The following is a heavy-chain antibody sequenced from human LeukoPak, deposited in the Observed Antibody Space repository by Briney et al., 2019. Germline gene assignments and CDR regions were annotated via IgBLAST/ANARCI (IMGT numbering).Heavy chain of an antibody. Sequence: ASVKVSCKASGYTFTGYHMHWVRQAPGQGLEWMGWINPNSGGTNYAQKFQGWVTMTRDTSISTAYMELSRPTSDDTAVYYCARTPLSRFGDRWGQGTLVTVSS. D-gene: IGHD3-10*01. J-gene: IGHJ5*02. CDR2: INPNSGGT. V-gene: IGHV1-2*04. CDR1: GYTFTGYH. CDR3: ARTPLSRFGDR.